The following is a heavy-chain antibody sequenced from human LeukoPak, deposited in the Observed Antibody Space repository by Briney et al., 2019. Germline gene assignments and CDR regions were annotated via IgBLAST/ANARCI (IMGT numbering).Heavy chain of an antibody. CDR2: INSDGSDT. CDR1: GFIFSRYW. J-gene: IGHJ4*02. Sequence: PGGSLRLSCAASGFIFSRYWMHWVRQAPGKGPVWVSRINSDGSDTSYAGSVKGRFTVSRDNAKNSLYLQMNSLRAEDTAVYYCARDLAGYDFWGQGTLVTVSS. D-gene: IGHD5-12*01. V-gene: IGHV3-74*01. CDR3: ARDLAGYDF.